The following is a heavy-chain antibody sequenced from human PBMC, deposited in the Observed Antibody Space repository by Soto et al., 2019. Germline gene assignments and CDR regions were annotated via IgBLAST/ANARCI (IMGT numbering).Heavy chain of an antibody. V-gene: IGHV1-69*13. CDR3: ARDSGSYYKQSLNWFDP. CDR2: IIPIFGTA. Sequence: SVKVSCKASGGTFSSYAISWVRQAPGQGLEWMGGIIPIFGTANYAQKFQGRVTITADESTSTAYMELSSLRSEDTAVYYCARDSGSYYKQSLNWFDPWGQGTLVTVSS. D-gene: IGHD3-10*01. J-gene: IGHJ5*02. CDR1: GGTFSSYA.